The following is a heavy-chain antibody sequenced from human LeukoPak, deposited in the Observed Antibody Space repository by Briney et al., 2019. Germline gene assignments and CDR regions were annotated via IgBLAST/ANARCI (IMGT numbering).Heavy chain of an antibody. J-gene: IGHJ6*03. CDR3: ARIVVPAAMYYYYMDV. V-gene: IGHV3-66*02. D-gene: IGHD2-2*01. CDR1: GFTFGDYA. Sequence: GGSLRLSCTASGFTFGDYAMSWVRQAPGKGLEWVSVIYSGGSTYYADSVEGRFTISRDNSKNTLYLQMDSLRAEDTAVYYCARIVVPAAMYYYYMDVWGKGTTVTVSS. CDR2: IYSGGST.